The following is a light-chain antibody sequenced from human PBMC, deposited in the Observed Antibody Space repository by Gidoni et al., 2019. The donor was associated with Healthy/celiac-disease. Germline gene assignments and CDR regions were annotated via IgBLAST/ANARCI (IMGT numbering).Light chain of an antibody. Sequence: DIQMTQSPSSLSASVGDRVTITCRASQSISSYLNWYQKKPGKAPKLLIYDASSLQSGVPSRFSGSGSGTYFTLPISSLQPEDFATYYCQQSYSTPYTFGQGTKLEIK. CDR2: DAS. CDR3: QQSYSTPYT. CDR1: QSISSY. V-gene: IGKV1-39*01. J-gene: IGKJ2*01.